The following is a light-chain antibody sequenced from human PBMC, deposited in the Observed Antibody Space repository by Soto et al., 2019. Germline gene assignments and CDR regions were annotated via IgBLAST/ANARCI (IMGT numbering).Light chain of an antibody. CDR2: QTS. Sequence: EIVLTQSPATLSSFPGDRVTLSCRASQYINTRLAWYQHRPGQAPRLLIYQTSLRAAGIPAMFSASGSGTDFTLTISDVQSEDFALYYCHKRQSWHRTLGQGTKVDIK. J-gene: IGKJ1*01. V-gene: IGKV3D-11*01. CDR1: QYINTR. CDR3: HKRQSWHRT.